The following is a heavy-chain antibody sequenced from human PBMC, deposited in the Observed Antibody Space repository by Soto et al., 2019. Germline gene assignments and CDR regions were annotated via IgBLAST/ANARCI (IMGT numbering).Heavy chain of an antibody. CDR3: ARESNCSGGSCYSGYYGMDV. CDR2: IIPIFGTA. D-gene: IGHD2-15*01. V-gene: IGHV1-69*01. J-gene: IGHJ6*02. CDR1: GGTFSSYA. Sequence: QVQLVQSGAEVKKPGSSVKVSCKASGGTFSSYAISWVRQAPGQGLEWMGGIIPIFGTANYAQKFQGRVTITADESTSTAYMELSSLRSEDTAVYYCARESNCSGGSCYSGYYGMDVWGQGTTVTVSS.